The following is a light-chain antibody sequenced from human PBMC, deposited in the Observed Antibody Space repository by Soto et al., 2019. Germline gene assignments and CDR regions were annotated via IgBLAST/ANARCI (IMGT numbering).Light chain of an antibody. CDR2: VVS. CDR3: SSYAGSSNLV. J-gene: IGLJ2*01. V-gene: IGLV2-8*01. Sequence: QSALTQPPSASGSPGQSVTISCTGTSSDVGGYDYVSWYQQHPGKAPKLMIYVVSKRPSGVPDRFSASKSGNTASLTVSGLQAEDEADYYCSSYAGSSNLVFGGGTKVTVL. CDR1: SSDVGGYDY.